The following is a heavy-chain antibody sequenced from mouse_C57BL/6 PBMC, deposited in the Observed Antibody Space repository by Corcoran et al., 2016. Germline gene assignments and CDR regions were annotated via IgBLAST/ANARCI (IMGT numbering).Heavy chain of an antibody. CDR2: INTYSGVP. J-gene: IGHJ4*01. D-gene: IGHD2-1*01. Sequence: QIQLVQSGPELKKPGETVKISCKASGYTFTTYGMSWVKQAPGKGLKWMGWINTYSGVPTYADDFKGRFAFSLETSASTAYLQINNLKNEDTATYSCARYGNYVYAMDYGGQGTSFTVSS. CDR3: ARYGNYVYAMDY. CDR1: GYTFTTYG. V-gene: IGHV9-3*01.